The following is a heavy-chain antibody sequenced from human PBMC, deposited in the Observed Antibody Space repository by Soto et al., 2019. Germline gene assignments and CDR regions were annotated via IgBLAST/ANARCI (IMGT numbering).Heavy chain of an antibody. D-gene: IGHD6-13*01. CDR2: IYYSGST. CDR1: GGSISSYY. CDR3: ASSNIAAAPYGMAV. J-gene: IGHJ6*02. Sequence: SETLSLTCTVSGGSISSYYWSWIRQPPGKGLEWIGYIYYSGSTNYNPSLKSRVTMTEDTSTDTAYMELSSLRSEDTAVYYCASSNIAAAPYGMAVWXQGTAVTVSS. V-gene: IGHV4-59*01.